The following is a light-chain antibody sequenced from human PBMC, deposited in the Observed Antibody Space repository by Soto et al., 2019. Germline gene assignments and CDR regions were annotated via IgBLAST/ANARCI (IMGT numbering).Light chain of an antibody. V-gene: IGLV4-60*03. CDR2: VEGSGSY. Sequence: QPVLTQSSSASASLGSSVKLTCTLSSGHSSYIIAWHQQQPGKAPRYLLKVEGSGSYSKGSGVPYRFSGSSSGADRYLTISNLQSEDEADYYCETWDRNSWVFGGGTKVTVL. CDR1: SGHSSYI. CDR3: ETWDRNSWV. J-gene: IGLJ3*02.